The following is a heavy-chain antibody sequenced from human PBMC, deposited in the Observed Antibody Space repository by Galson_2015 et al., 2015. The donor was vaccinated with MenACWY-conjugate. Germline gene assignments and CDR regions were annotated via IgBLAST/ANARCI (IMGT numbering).Heavy chain of an antibody. CDR1: GFTFSNAW. Sequence: SLRLPCAASGFTFSNAWMNWVRQAPGKGLEWVGRIKSKTDGGTADYAAPVKGRFTISRDDSKNTLYLQMNSLKTEDTAVYYCTTDLEYPYGYSDVWGKGTTVTVSS. CDR2: IKSKTDGGTA. J-gene: IGHJ6*04. CDR3: TTDLEYPYGYSDV. D-gene: IGHD5-18*01. V-gene: IGHV3-15*07.